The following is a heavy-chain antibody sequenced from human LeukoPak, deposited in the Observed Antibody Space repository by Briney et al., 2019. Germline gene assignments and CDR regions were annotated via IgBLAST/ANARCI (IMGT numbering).Heavy chain of an antibody. V-gene: IGHV1-24*01. J-gene: IGHJ4*02. Sequence: ASAKVSCKVSGYTLTELSMHWVRQAPGKGLEWIGGFDPEDGETIYAQKFQGRVTMTEDTSTDTAYMELSSLRSEDTAVYYCATPRDLLGGRGGSSSFDYWGQGTLVTVSS. CDR1: GYTLTELS. CDR2: FDPEDGET. CDR3: ATPRDLLGGRGGSSSFDY. D-gene: IGHD1-26*01.